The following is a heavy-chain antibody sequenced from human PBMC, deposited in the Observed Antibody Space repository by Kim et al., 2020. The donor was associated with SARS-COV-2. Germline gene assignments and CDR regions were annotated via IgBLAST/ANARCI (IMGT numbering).Heavy chain of an antibody. CDR3: ARSPYNWNDVRFDY. J-gene: IGHJ4*02. V-gene: IGHV3-7*03. Sequence: GSVKGPLTISRDNAKNSLYLQMNSLRAEDTAVYYCARSPYNWNDVRFDYWGQGTLVTVSS. D-gene: IGHD1-20*01.